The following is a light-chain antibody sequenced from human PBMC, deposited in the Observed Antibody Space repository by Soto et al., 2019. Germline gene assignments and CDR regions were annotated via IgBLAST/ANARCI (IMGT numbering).Light chain of an antibody. J-gene: IGLJ1*01. Sequence: QSVLTQPPSVSAAPGQKVTISCSGSGSNIGRNFVSWYQQLPGTAPILLISDNNKRPSGIPDRFSVYKSGSSATLGITGLQTGDEADYYCGTWDSRLSVYVFGTGTKLTVL. V-gene: IGLV1-51*01. CDR1: GSNIGRNF. CDR2: DNN. CDR3: GTWDSRLSVYV.